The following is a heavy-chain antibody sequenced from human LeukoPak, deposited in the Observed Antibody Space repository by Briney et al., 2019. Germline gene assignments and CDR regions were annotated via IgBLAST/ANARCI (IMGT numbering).Heavy chain of an antibody. D-gene: IGHD6-19*01. CDR2: ISAYNGNT. CDR1: GYTFTTYG. CDR3: ARDRGLLYGSSGCLDS. V-gene: IGHV1-18*01. J-gene: IGHJ4*02. Sequence: GASVKVSCKASGYTFTTYGITWVRQAPGQGLEWMGWISAYNGNTNYAQKFQGRVTMTRDTSTSTVYMELSSLTSEDTAVYYCARDRGLLYGSSGCLDSWGQGTLVTVSS.